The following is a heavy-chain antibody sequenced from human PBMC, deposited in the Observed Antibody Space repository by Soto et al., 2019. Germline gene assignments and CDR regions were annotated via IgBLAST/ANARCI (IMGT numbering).Heavy chain of an antibody. CDR2: IYYSGNT. CDR1: SGSISSSNW. V-gene: IGHV4-4*02. J-gene: IGHJ4*02. D-gene: IGHD4-17*01. CDR3: ATHPPYGPLDH. Sequence: SETLSLTCAVSSGSISSSNWWSWVRQPPGKGLEWIGEIYYSGNTNYNPSLKSRVTISVDTSKNQFSLRLTSVTAADTAVYYCATHPPYGPLDHWGQGTLVTVSS.